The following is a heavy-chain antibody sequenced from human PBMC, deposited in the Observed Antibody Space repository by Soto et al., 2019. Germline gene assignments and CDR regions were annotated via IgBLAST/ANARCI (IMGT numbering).Heavy chain of an antibody. V-gene: IGHV3-30*18. CDR3: AKDNGYYDFWSGYSFYGMDV. J-gene: IGHJ6*02. CDR1: GFTFSSYG. D-gene: IGHD3-3*01. CDR2: ISYDGSNK. Sequence: QVQLVESGGGVVQPGRSLRLSCAASGFTFSSYGMHWVRQAPGKGLEWVAVISYDGSNKYYADSVKGRFTISRDNSKNTLYLQMNSLRAEDTAVYYCAKDNGYYDFWSGYSFYGMDVWCQGTTVTVSS.